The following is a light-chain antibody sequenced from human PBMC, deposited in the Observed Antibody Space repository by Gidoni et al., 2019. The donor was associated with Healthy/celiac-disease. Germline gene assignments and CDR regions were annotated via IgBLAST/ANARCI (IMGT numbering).Light chain of an antibody. Sequence: QSVLTQPPSVPAAPGQKVNISCSGSSSNIGNNYVSWYQQLPGTAPKLLMYDNNKRPSGIPDRLSGSKSGTSATLGITGRQTGDEDDYYCGTWDSSRSALWVFGGGTKLTVL. V-gene: IGLV1-51*01. CDR3: GTWDSSRSALWV. CDR2: DNN. CDR1: SSNIGNNY. J-gene: IGLJ3*02.